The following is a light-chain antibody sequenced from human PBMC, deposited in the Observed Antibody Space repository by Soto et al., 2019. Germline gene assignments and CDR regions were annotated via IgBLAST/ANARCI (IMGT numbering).Light chain of an antibody. CDR2: DAS. CDR3: RQYHTYRT. Sequence: DIQMTQAPSTLSASIGDRVIITCRASQSISHWLAWYQQKPGKAPKLLISDASILESGVPSRISGSTSGTEFTLTISSLQPDDFATYYCRQYHTYRTFGQGTKVDIK. V-gene: IGKV1-5*01. CDR1: QSISHW. J-gene: IGKJ1*01.